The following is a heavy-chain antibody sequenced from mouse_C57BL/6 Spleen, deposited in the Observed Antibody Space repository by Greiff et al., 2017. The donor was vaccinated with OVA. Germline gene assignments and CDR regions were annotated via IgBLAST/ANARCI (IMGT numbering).Heavy chain of an antibody. CDR2: IDPSDSYT. CDR3: ARPMGQGLAWFAY. Sequence: VQLQESGAELVMPGASVKLSCKASGYTFTSYWMPWVKQRPGQGLEWIGEIDPSDSYTNYNQKFKGKSTLTVDKSSSTAYMQLSSLTSEDSAVYYCARPMGQGLAWFAYWGQGTLVTVSA. D-gene: IGHD3-3*01. CDR1: GYTFTSYW. V-gene: IGHV1-69*01. J-gene: IGHJ3*01.